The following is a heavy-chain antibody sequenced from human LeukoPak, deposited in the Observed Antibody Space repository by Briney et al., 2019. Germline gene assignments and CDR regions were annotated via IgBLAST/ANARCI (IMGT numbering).Heavy chain of an antibody. Sequence: NPSETLSLTCTVSGGSISSYYWSWIRQPPGKRLEWIGYIYYTGSSNYNPSLKSRVTISVDTSKNQFSLKLRFVTAAGTAVYYCARGPLHSSSWYFDYWGQGTLVTVSS. CDR2: IYYTGSS. V-gene: IGHV4-59*01. D-gene: IGHD6-13*01. CDR1: GGSISSYY. J-gene: IGHJ4*02. CDR3: ARGPLHSSSWYFDY.